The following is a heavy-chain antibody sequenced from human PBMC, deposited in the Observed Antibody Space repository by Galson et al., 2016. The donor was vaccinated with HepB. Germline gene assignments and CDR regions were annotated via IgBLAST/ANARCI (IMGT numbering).Heavy chain of an antibody. Sequence: SLRLSCAASGFMFSSYWMTWVRQAPGKGLEWVANIKDDGSETYYVDSVKGRFTISRDSGNNSLYLQMNSLRPEDAAVYYCARLYRYGYRDHYYGMDVCGQGTTVTVSS. V-gene: IGHV3-7*01. CDR1: GFMFSSYW. J-gene: IGHJ6*02. CDR2: IKDDGSET. CDR3: ARLYRYGYRDHYYGMDV. D-gene: IGHD5-18*01.